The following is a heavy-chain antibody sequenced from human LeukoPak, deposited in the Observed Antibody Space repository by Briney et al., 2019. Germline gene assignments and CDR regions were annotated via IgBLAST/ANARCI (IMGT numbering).Heavy chain of an antibody. J-gene: IGHJ4*02. Sequence: GGSLRLSCAASGFTASSNYMSWVRQAPGKGLEWVSVIYSGSSADYADSVKGRFTTSRDNSKNTLYLQMNSLRAEDTAVYYCAREVVGATPSFVDYWGQGTLVTVSS. CDR1: GFTASSNY. CDR3: AREVVGATPSFVDY. V-gene: IGHV3-53*01. CDR2: IYSGSSA. D-gene: IGHD1-26*01.